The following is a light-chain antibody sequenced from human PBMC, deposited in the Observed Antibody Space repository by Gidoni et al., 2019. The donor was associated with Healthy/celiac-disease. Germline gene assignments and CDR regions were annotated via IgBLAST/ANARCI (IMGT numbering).Light chain of an antibody. V-gene: IGKV6-21*01. Sequence: ILLTQSPDFQSVTPKEKVTITCRASQSIGSSLHWYQQKPDQSPKLLIKYASQSCAGVPSRISGSGAGTDFTLTINSLEEEDAATDYCHQSSSLPYTFGQGTKLEIK. CDR2: YAS. J-gene: IGKJ2*01. CDR1: QSIGSS. CDR3: HQSSSLPYT.